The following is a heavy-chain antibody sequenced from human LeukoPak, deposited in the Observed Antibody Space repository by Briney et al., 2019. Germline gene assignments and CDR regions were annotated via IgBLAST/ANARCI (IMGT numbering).Heavy chain of an antibody. J-gene: IGHJ5*02. CDR3: ARARYDFWSGSNNWFDP. V-gene: IGHV4-59*01. Sequence: SETLSLTCTVSGGSISSYYWSWIRQPPEKGLEWIGYIYYSGSTNYNPSLKSRVTISVDTSKNQFSLKLSSVTAADTAVYYCARARYDFWSGSNNWFDPWGQGTLVTVSS. CDR1: GGSISSYY. D-gene: IGHD3-3*01. CDR2: IYYSGST.